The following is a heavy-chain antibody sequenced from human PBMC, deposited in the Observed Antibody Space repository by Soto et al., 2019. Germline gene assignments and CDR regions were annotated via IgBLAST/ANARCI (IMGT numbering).Heavy chain of an antibody. V-gene: IGHV1-69*13. Sequence: SVKVSCKASGGTFSSYAISWVRQAPGQGLEWMGGIIPIFVTANYAQKFQGRVTITAEESTSTAYMELSSLRSEDTAVYYCARDCSGGSCYSFFDYWGQGTLVTVSS. J-gene: IGHJ4*02. CDR2: IIPIFVTA. CDR1: GGTFSSYA. CDR3: ARDCSGGSCYSFFDY. D-gene: IGHD2-15*01.